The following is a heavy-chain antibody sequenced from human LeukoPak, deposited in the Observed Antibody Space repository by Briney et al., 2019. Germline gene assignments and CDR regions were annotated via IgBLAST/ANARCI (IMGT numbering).Heavy chain of an antibody. J-gene: IGHJ3*02. CDR3: AKDLNVVVVTAIVTAFDI. CDR2: ISGSGGST. V-gene: IGHV3-23*01. Sequence: GGSLRLSCAASGFTFSSYAMSWVRQAPGKGLEWVSAISGSGGSTYYADSVKGRFTISRDNSKNTLYLQMNSLRAEDTAVYYCAKDLNVVVVTAIVTAFDIWGQGTMVTVSS. CDR1: GFTFSSYA. D-gene: IGHD2-21*02.